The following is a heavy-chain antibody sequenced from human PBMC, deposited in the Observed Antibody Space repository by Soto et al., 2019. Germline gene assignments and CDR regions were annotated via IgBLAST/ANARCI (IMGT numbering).Heavy chain of an antibody. V-gene: IGHV4-34*01. CDR2: ITHSGTT. CDR1: GGSLSGHN. D-gene: IGHD1-7*01. J-gene: IGHJ5*02. Sequence: QVQLQEWGAGLLKPSETLSLTCAVSGGSLSGHNWHWIRQPPGKGLEWIGEITHSGTTSYNPSLKRRVSISLDTSKNQVSLNLTSVPAADTAVYYCARVPQTTYMWWFDPWGQGALVTVS. CDR3: ARVPQTTYMWWFDP.